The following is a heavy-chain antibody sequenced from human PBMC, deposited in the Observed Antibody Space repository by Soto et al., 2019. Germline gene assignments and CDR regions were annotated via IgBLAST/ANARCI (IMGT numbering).Heavy chain of an antibody. CDR2: ISDNGFST. J-gene: IGHJ4*02. D-gene: IGHD4-17*01. Sequence: EVQLVESGEGLVQPGGPLRLSCAASRFTFSNYAMHWVRQAPGKGLEYVSAISDNGFSTYYGDSVRGRFIISRDNSKNTLYLQMGSLRAEDMAVYYCARGPSTVATWLDYWGQGTLVTVSS. CDR1: RFTFSNYA. CDR3: ARGPSTVATWLDY. V-gene: IGHV3-64*02.